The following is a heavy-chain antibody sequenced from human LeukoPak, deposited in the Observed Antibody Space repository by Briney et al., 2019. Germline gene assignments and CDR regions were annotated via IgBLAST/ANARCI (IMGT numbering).Heavy chain of an antibody. CDR2: ISWNSGSI. CDR1: GFTFDDYA. V-gene: IGHV3-9*01. J-gene: IGHJ6*02. D-gene: IGHD3-10*01. CDR3: AKNSLLRGGTDHYHGMDV. Sequence: GRSLRLSCAASGFTFDDYAMHWVRQAPGKGLEWVSGISWNSGSIGCADSVKGRFTISRDNAKNSLYLQMNSLRAEDTALYYCAKNSLLRGGTDHYHGMDVWGQGTTVTVSS.